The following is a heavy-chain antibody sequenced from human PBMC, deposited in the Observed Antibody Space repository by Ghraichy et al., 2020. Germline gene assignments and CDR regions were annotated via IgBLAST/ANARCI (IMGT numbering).Heavy chain of an antibody. J-gene: IGHJ5*02. Sequence: SQTLSLTCTVSGGSISNYYWSWIRQPAGQGLEWIGRIYTSGTTNYNPSLKSRVTMSVDTSKNQFSLNLSSVTAADTAVYYCARGYNFDPWGQGTLVTVSS. V-gene: IGHV4-4*07. D-gene: IGHD1-14*01. CDR2: IYTSGTT. CDR1: GGSISNYY. CDR3: ARGYNFDP.